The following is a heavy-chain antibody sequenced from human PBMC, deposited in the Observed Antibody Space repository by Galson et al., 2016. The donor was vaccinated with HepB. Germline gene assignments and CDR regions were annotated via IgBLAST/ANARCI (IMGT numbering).Heavy chain of an antibody. Sequence: SLRLSCAASGFTFSSHAVHWVRQAPGKGLEWVAVISYDGSKTYYADSVKGRFTISRDNSKNMIYLQMNSLRPEDTAVYYCARDITVAIDYWGQGTLVTVSS. CDR2: ISYDGSKT. CDR3: ARDITVAIDY. J-gene: IGHJ4*02. CDR1: GFTFSSHA. D-gene: IGHD6-19*01. V-gene: IGHV3-30-3*01.